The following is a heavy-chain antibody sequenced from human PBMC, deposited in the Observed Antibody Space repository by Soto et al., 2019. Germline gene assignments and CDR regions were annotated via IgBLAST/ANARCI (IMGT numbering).Heavy chain of an antibody. D-gene: IGHD3-16*01. Sequence: EVQLVESGGGLVQPGGSLRLSCAASGFTFSNYAMHWVRQPTGKGLEWVSGIGAAGDTYYPGSVKGRFTISRENAKNSLYLQMNSLRAGDTAVYYCAAGGVTSVAQFDYWRQGTLVTVSS. J-gene: IGHJ4*02. CDR2: IGAAGDT. CDR3: AAGGVTSVAQFDY. V-gene: IGHV3-13*01. CDR1: GFTFSNYA.